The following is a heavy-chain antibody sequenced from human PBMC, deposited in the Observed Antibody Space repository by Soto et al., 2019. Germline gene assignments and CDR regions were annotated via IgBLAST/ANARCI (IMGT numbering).Heavy chain of an antibody. Sequence: VGSLKISCNGFGFSFTSYWIAWVRQMPGKGLEWMGIIYPGDSDTSYSPSFQGQVTISADKSINTAYLQWSSLKASDTAMYYCAKHEGYCSSTSCSNFDYWGQGTLVTVSS. CDR3: AKHEGYCSSTSCSNFDY. D-gene: IGHD2-2*01. V-gene: IGHV5-51*01. J-gene: IGHJ4*02. CDR2: IYPGDSDT. CDR1: GFSFTSYW.